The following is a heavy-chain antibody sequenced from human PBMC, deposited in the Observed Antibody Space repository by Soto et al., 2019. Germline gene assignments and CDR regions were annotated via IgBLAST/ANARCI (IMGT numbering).Heavy chain of an antibody. CDR3: AKGRSYYYYYGMDV. CDR1: GFTFSNYA. V-gene: IGHV3-30-3*01. CDR2: ISNDGSAI. J-gene: IGHJ6*02. Sequence: GGSLRLSCAASGFTFSNYAIHWVRQAPGKGLEWVAVISNDGSAIHYADSVKGRFTISRDNSKNTLYLQMNSLRAEDTAVYYCAKGRSYYYYYGMDVWGQGTTVTVSS.